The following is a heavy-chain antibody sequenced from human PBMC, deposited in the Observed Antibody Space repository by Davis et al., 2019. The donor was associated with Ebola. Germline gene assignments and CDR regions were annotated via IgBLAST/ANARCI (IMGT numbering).Heavy chain of an antibody. CDR1: GFTFSSYA. V-gene: IGHV3-23*01. CDR3: AKDREPLAQSEPGIYFDY. Sequence: PGGSLRLSCAASGFTFSSYAMSWVRQAPGKGLEWVSAISGSGGSPYYADSVKGRFTISRDNSKNTLYLQMNSLRAEDTAVYYCAKDREPLAQSEPGIYFDYWGQGTLVTVSS. CDR2: ISGSGGSP. J-gene: IGHJ4*02. D-gene: IGHD7-27*01.